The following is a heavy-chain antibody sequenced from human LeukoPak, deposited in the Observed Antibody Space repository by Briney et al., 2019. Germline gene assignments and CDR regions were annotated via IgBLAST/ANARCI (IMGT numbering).Heavy chain of an antibody. CDR2: IIPILGIA. CDR1: GGTFSSYA. V-gene: IGHV1-69*04. D-gene: IGHD2-2*01. Sequence: SVKVSCKASGGTFSSYAISWVRQAPGQGLEWMGRIIPILGIANYAQKFQGRVTITADKSTSTAYMELSRLRSDDTAVYYCARVPSYCSSTSCSPEYFQHWGQGTLVTVSS. CDR3: ARVPSYCSSTSCSPEYFQH. J-gene: IGHJ1*01.